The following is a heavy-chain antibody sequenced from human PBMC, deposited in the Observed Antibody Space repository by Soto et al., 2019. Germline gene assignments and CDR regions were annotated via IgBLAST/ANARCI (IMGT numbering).Heavy chain of an antibody. V-gene: IGHV1-24*01. CDR1: GYTLTELS. J-gene: IGHJ5*02. CDR3: ATFAYPTDSGGRNNWFDP. CDR2: FDPEDGET. Sequence: ASVKVSCKVSGYTLTELSMHWVRQAPGKGLEWMGGFDPEDGETIYAQKFQGRVTMTEDTSTDTAYMELSSLRSEDTAVYYCATFAYPTDSGGRNNWFDPWGQGPLVTVSS. D-gene: IGHD2-15*01.